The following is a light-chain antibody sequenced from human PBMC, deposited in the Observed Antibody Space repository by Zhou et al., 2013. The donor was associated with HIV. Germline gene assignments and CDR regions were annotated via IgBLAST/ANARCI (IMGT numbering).Light chain of an antibody. CDR2: GAS. J-gene: IGKJ5*01. V-gene: IGKV3-20*01. CDR1: QSVDTR. Sequence: EIVLTQSPVTLSLSPGEGVTLSCRASQSVDTRLAWYQQKPGQAPTLLIYGASNRATDIPERFSGSGSGTDFTLTIRRLEPEDFAVYSCQQYESSPITFGHGTRLEIK. CDR3: QQYESSPIT.